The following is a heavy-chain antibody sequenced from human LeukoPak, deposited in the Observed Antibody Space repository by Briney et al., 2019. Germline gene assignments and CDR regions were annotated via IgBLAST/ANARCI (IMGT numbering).Heavy chain of an antibody. CDR2: ISYDGSNK. J-gene: IGHJ4*02. D-gene: IGHD6-19*01. CDR3: AKHRIAVAGRYFDY. V-gene: IGHV3-30-3*02. Sequence: GGSLRLSCAASGFTFSSSAMPWVRQAPDKGLEWVAVISYDGSNKYYADSVKGRFTISRDNSKNTLYLQMNSLRAEDTAVYYCAKHRIAVAGRYFDYWGQGTLVTVSS. CDR1: GFTFSSSA.